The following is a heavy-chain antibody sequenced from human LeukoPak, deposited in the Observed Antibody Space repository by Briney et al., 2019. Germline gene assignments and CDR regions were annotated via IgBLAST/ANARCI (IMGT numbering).Heavy chain of an antibody. Sequence: PGRSLRLSCAGSGFTFSSYGMHWVRQAPGKGLEWVAVITYDGSNKYYADSVKGRFTISRDNSKNTLYLQMNSLRAEDTAVYYCAREKLPETSYYYYYGMDVWGQGTTVTVSS. D-gene: IGHD1-1*01. CDR1: GFTFSSYG. CDR3: AREKLPETSYYYYYGMDV. V-gene: IGHV3-30-3*01. J-gene: IGHJ6*02. CDR2: ITYDGSNK.